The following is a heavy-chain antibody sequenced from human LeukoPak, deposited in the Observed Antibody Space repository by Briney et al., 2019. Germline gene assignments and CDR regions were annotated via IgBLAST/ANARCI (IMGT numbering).Heavy chain of an antibody. CDR1: GFSLSTSGVG. V-gene: IGHV2-5*01. CDR2: IYWNDDK. J-gene: IGHJ4*02. Sequence: ESGPTLVNPTQTLTLTCTFSGFSLSTSGVGVGWIRQPPGKALEWLALIYWNDDKRYSPSLKSRLTITKDTSKNQVVLTMTNMDPVDTATYYCAHSYDYVWGSYRSFDYWGQGTLVTVSS. CDR3: AHSYDYVWGSYRSFDY. D-gene: IGHD3-16*02.